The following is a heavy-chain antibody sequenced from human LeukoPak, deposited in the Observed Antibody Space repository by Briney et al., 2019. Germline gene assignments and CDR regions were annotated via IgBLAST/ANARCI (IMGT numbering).Heavy chain of an antibody. V-gene: IGHV3-48*01. J-gene: IGHJ4*02. CDR3: ARDSSGYRRFDF. CDR1: GFTFKNHS. Sequence: GGSLRLSCAASGFTFKNHSMNWVRQAPGRGLEWVSFISSSGGTIYYADSVKGRFTISRDNVNNSLHLLMNSLRADDTAVYHCARDSSGYRRFDFWGQGTLVTVSS. CDR2: ISSSGGTI. D-gene: IGHD3-22*01.